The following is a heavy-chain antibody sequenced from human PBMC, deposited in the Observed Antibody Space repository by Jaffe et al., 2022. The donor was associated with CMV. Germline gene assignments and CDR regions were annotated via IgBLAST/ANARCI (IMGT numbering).Heavy chain of an antibody. CDR2: INSDGSST. D-gene: IGHD4-4*01. CDR3: ARGSTVTTKTGWFDP. CDR1: GFTFSSYW. Sequence: EVQLVESGGGLVQPGGSLRLSCAASGFTFSSYWMHWVRQAPGKGLVWVSRINSDGSSTSYADSVKGRFTISRDNAKNTLYLQMNSLRAEDTAVYYCARGSTVTTKTGWFDPWGQGTLVTVSS. V-gene: IGHV3-74*01. J-gene: IGHJ5*02.